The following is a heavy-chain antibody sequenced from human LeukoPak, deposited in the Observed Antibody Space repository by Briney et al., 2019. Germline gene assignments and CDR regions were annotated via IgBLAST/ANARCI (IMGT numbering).Heavy chain of an antibody. Sequence: GGSLRLSCAASGFTFSSYAMLWVRQAPGKGLEWVAVISYDGSNKYYADSVKGRFTISRDNSKNTLYLQMNSLRAEDTAVYYCAREGPRYSYGSHFDYWGQGTLVTVSS. CDR2: ISYDGSNK. J-gene: IGHJ4*02. CDR1: GFTFSSYA. CDR3: AREGPRYSYGSHFDY. D-gene: IGHD5-18*01. V-gene: IGHV3-30-3*01.